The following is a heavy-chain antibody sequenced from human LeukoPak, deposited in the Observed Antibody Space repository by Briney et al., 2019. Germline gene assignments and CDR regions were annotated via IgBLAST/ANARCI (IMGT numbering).Heavy chain of an antibody. J-gene: IGHJ2*01. Sequence: SETLSLTCTASGGSISSYYCSWIRQPPGKGLEWIGYIYYSGSTNYNPSLKSRVTISVDTSKNQFSLKLSSVTAADTAVYYCAREVEPISAMDKRDWYFDLWGRGTLVTVSS. V-gene: IGHV4-59*01. CDR3: AREVEPISAMDKRDWYFDL. D-gene: IGHD5-18*01. CDR2: IYYSGST. CDR1: GGSISSYY.